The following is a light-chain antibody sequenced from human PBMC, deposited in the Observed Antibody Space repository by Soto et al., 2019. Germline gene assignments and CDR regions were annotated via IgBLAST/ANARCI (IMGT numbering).Light chain of an antibody. V-gene: IGLV2-14*03. CDR1: SSDIGDYNF. CDR2: EVY. J-gene: IGLJ2*01. CDR3: SSYTSRSTVV. Sequence: QSALTQPASVSGSPGQSITISCTGTSSDIGDYNFVSWFQQHPGKAPKLIIYEVYNRPSGVSNRFSGSKSGNTASLTISGLQAEDETNYYCSSYTSRSTVVFGGGTKLTVL.